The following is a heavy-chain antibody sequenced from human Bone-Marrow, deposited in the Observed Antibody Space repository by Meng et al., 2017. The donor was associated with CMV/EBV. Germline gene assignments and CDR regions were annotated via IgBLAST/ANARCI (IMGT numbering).Heavy chain of an antibody. J-gene: IGHJ3*02. CDR3: ARGHEFGQSWEQGYDI. CDR1: GGTFSSYT. Sequence: SVKVSCKASGGTFSSYTISWARQAPGQGLEWMGRIIPILGIANYAQKFQGRVTITTDASTSTAYMELSSLRSEDTGVYYCARGHEFGQSWEQGYDIWGQGTMVTVSS. D-gene: IGHD1/OR15-1a*01. V-gene: IGHV1-69*16. CDR2: IIPILGIA.